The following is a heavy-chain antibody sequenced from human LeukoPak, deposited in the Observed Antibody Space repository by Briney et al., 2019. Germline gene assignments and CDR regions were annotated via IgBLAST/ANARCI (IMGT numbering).Heavy chain of an antibody. J-gene: IGHJ4*02. Sequence: GASVKVPCKASGGTFSSYTISWVRQAPGQGLEWMGRIIPILGIANYAQKFQGRVTITADKSTSTAYMELSSLRSEDTAVYYCARGFYDSSGYLQYYFDYWGQGTLVTVSS. D-gene: IGHD3-22*01. V-gene: IGHV1-69*02. CDR1: GGTFSSYT. CDR2: IIPILGIA. CDR3: ARGFYDSSGYLQYYFDY.